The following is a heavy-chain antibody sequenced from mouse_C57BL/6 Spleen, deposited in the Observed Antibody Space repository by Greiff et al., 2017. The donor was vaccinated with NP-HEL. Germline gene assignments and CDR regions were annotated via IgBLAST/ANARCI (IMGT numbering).Heavy chain of an antibody. J-gene: IGHJ2*01. CDR2: IYPGNSDT. D-gene: IGHD1-1*01. V-gene: IGHV1-5*01. CDR3: TRLNYGSSYFDY. Sequence: VQLQQSGTVLARPGASVKMSCKTSGYTFTSYWMHWVKQRPGQGLEWIGAIYPGNSDTSYNQKFTGKAKLTAVTSASTAYMELSSLTNEDSAVYYCTRLNYGSSYFDYWGQGTTLTVSS. CDR1: GYTFTSYW.